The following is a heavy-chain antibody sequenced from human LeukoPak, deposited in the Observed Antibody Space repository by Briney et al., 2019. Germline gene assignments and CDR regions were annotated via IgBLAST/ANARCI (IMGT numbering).Heavy chain of an antibody. D-gene: IGHD6-19*01. CDR1: GGSISSYY. V-gene: IGHV4-59*01. Sequence: SETLSLTCTVSGGSISSYYWSWIRQPPGKGLEWIGYIYDSGCTNYNPYLKSRVTISVDTSKNQFSLNLSSVTAADTAVYYCAGGSGWPHFDYWGQGALVTVSS. J-gene: IGHJ4*02. CDR2: IYDSGCT. CDR3: AGGSGWPHFDY.